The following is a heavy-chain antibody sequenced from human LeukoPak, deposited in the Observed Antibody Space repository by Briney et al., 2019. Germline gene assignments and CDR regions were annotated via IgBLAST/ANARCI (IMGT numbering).Heavy chain of an antibody. CDR3: AREGSLEYSSSWGYLDY. CDR2: ISYDGRNK. V-gene: IGHV3-30*03. D-gene: IGHD6-6*01. Sequence: GGSLRLSCAASGFTFSDYYMSWIRQAPGKGLEWVAVISYDGRNKYYADSVKGRFTISRDNSKNTLYLQMNSLRVEDTAVYYCAREGSLEYSSSWGYLDYWGQGTLVTVSS. CDR1: GFTFSDYY. J-gene: IGHJ4*02.